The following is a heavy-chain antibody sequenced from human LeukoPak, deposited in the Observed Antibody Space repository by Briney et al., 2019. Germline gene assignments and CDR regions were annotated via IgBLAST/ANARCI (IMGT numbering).Heavy chain of an antibody. J-gene: IGHJ5*02. CDR3: ARAVMVRDSGWFRNWFDP. CDR1: GYSISSGYY. CDR2: IYHSGST. V-gene: IGHV4-38-2*02. D-gene: IGHD6-19*01. Sequence: PSETLSLTCTVSGYSISSGYYWGWIRQPPGKGLEWIGSIYHSGSTYYNPSLKSRVTISVDTSKNQFSLKLSSVTAADTAVYYCARAVMVRDSGWFRNWFDPWGQGTLVTVSS.